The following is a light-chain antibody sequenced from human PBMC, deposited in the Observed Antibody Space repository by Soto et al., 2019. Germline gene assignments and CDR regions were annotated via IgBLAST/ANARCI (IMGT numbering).Light chain of an antibody. CDR1: QTISSW. Sequence: DIQMTQSPSTLSGSVGDRVTITCRASQTISSWLAWYQQKPGKAPKLLIYKASTLKSGVPSRFSGSGSGTEFTLTISSLQPDDFAIYYCQQSYNTPQYTFGQGTELEIK. CDR2: KAS. V-gene: IGKV1-5*03. CDR3: QQSYNTPQYT. J-gene: IGKJ2*01.